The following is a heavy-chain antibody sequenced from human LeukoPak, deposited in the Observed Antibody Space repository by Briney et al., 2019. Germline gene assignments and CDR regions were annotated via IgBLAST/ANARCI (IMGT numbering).Heavy chain of an antibody. J-gene: IGHJ4*02. D-gene: IGHD3-22*01. CDR2: TSYDGSNK. V-gene: IGHV3-30*18. Sequence: PGGSLRLSCAASGFTFSSYGMHWVRQAPGKGLEWVAVTSYDGSNKYYADSVKGRFTISRDNSKNTLYLQMNSLRAEDTAVYYCAKSVAAVGARYDSSGYADYWGQGTLVTVSS. CDR3: AKSVAAVGARYDSSGYADY. CDR1: GFTFSSYG.